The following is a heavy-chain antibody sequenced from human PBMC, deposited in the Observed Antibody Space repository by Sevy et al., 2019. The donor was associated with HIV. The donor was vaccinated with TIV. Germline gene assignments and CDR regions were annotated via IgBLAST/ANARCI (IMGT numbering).Heavy chain of an antibody. CDR2: ISYSGTNK. CDR1: GFTFTLYA. CDR3: ARVAVEYCTDDCYHRFDY. J-gene: IGHJ4*02. V-gene: IGHV3-30-3*01. Sequence: SLRLSCAASGFTFTLYAIHWDRQAPGKGLEWVALISYSGTNKYYADSVKGRFTISRDDSKNTAYLQMNNLRTDDTAVYYCARVAVEYCTDDCYHRFDYWGQGTQVTVSS. D-gene: IGHD2-21*02.